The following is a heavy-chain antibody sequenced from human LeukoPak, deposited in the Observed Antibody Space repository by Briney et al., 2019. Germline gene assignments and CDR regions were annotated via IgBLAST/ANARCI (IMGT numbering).Heavy chain of an antibody. CDR2: ISYDGSNK. CDR3: AREDRNPFREFDY. CDR1: GFTFSSYS. J-gene: IGHJ4*02. D-gene: IGHD3-10*01. V-gene: IGHV3-30*03. Sequence: GGSLRLSCAASGFTFSSYSMNWVRQAPGKGLEWVAVISYDGSNKYYADSVKGRFTISRDNSKNTLYLQMNSLRAEDTAVYYCAREDRNPFREFDYWGQGTLVTVSS.